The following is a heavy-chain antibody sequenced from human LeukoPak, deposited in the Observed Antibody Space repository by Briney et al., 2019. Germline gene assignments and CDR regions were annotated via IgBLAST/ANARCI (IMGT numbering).Heavy chain of an antibody. Sequence: GGSLRLSCAASGFTFSSYEMNWVRQAPGKGLEWVSYISSSGSYIYYADSVKGRFTISRDNAKNSLYLQMNSLRAEDTAVYYCAGYYGEGIFTYWGQGTLVTVSS. V-gene: IGHV3-21*05. CDR3: AGYYGEGIFTY. CDR1: GFTFSSYE. CDR2: ISSSGSYI. D-gene: IGHD2-15*01. J-gene: IGHJ4*02.